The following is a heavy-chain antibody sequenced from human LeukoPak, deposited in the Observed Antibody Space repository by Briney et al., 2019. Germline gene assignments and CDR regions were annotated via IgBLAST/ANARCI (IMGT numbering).Heavy chain of an antibody. CDR1: GGTFSSYA. CDR3: ARDHIGLRGVIILPENWFDP. CDR2: IIPILGIA. J-gene: IGHJ5*02. V-gene: IGHV1-69*04. Sequence: GASVKVSCKASGGTFSSYAISWVRQAPGQGLGWMGRIIPILGIANYAQKFQGRVTITADKSTSTAYMELSSLRSEDTAVYYCARDHIGLRGVIILPENWFDPWGQGTLVTVSS. D-gene: IGHD3-10*01.